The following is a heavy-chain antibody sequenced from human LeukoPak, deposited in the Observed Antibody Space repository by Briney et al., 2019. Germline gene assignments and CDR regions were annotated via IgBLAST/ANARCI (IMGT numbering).Heavy chain of an antibody. CDR1: GYSITSGYY. D-gene: IGHD2-15*01. V-gene: IGHV4-38-2*02. J-gene: IGHJ4*02. Sequence: SETLSLTCTVSGYSITSGYYWAWIRQSPGKGLEWIGSIYHSGNTYYNPSLKSRVIILVDTSKNRFSLQLGSVTPTDTAVYYCARAGYCSGVSCYSAVPGKYWGQGALVTVSS. CDR3: ARAGYCSGVSCYSAVPGKY. CDR2: IYHSGNT.